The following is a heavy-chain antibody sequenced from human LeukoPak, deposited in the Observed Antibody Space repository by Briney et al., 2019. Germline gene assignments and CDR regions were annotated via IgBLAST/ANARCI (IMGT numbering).Heavy chain of an antibody. CDR3: ARDSFMVRGLRDYYYYYGMDV. CDR2: ISYDGSNK. J-gene: IGHJ6*02. CDR1: GFTFSSYA. Sequence: PGGSLRLSCAASGFTFSSYAMHWVRRAPGKGLEWVAVISYDGSNKYYADSVKGRFTISRDNSKNALYLQMNSLRAEDTAVYYCARDSFMVRGLRDYYYYYGMDVWGQGTTVTVSS. D-gene: IGHD3-10*01. V-gene: IGHV3-30*04.